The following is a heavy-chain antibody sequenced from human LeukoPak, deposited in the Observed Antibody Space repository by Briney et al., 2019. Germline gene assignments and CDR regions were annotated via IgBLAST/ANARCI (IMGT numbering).Heavy chain of an antibody. CDR3: ARVHYYGSGSYDSGFDP. Sequence: SETLSLTCTVSGGSINFYYWSWIRQPAGKGLEWIGRIYSTGSTNYSPSLKSRVTMSVDKSKNQFSLNLSSVTAADTAVYYCARVHYYGSGSYDSGFDPWGQGTLVTVSS. CDR1: GGSINFYY. J-gene: IGHJ5*02. D-gene: IGHD3-10*01. V-gene: IGHV4-4*07. CDR2: IYSTGST.